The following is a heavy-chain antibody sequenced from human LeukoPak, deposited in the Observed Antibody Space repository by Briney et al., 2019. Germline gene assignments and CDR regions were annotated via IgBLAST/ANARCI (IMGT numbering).Heavy chain of an antibody. CDR1: GGPITSYY. D-gene: IGHD3-10*01. CDR3: ARGTNYGSGTYHY. V-gene: IGHV4-59*01. J-gene: IGHJ4*02. Sequence: SETLSLTCTVSGGPITSYYWSWIRQPPGKGLEWIGYIYNSGYTNYNPSLKSRVTISVDTSRNQFSLKPSSVTAADTAVYYCARGTNYGSGTYHYWGQGTLVTVSS. CDR2: IYNSGYT.